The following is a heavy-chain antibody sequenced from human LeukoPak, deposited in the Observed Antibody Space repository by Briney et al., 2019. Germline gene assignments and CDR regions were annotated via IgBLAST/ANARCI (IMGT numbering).Heavy chain of an antibody. V-gene: IGHV4-4*07. D-gene: IGHD6-19*01. CDR2: IYTSGT. Sequence: SETLSLTCTVSGASISSFYWSWIRQPAGKGLEWIGRIYTSGTNYNPSLKSRVTISVDTSKNQFSLKLSSVTAADTAVYYCARHGSIPVAAYFDYWGQGTLVTVSS. CDR3: ARHGSIPVAAYFDY. J-gene: IGHJ4*02. CDR1: GASISSFY.